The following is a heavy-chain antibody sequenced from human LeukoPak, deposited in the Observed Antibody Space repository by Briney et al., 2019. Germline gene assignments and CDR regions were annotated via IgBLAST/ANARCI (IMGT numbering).Heavy chain of an antibody. CDR2: VSGSGNQI. J-gene: IGHJ4*02. Sequence: PGGSLRLSCAASVFTFHVFETNGVPHGPRRGLEGVSYVSGSGNQIHYGDSVTGRFTISRDNSKSSLYLQMNSLRADDWAIYYCATKVPGASYFSSWGQGTLVTVSS. CDR1: VFTFHVFE. D-gene: IGHD4/OR15-4a*01. V-gene: IGHV3-48*03. CDR3: ATKVPGASYFSS.